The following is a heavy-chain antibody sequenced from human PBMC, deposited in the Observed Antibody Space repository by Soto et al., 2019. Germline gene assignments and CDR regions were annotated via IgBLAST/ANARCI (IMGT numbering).Heavy chain of an antibody. CDR3: ARDTNPGYSSGCVDY. J-gene: IGHJ4*02. Sequence: PGGSLRLSCAASGFTFSSYWMSWVRQAPGKGLEWVAVIKQDGSNKYYVDSVKGRFTISRDNSKNTLYLQMNSLRAEDTAVYYCARDTNPGYSSGCVDYWGQGTLVTVSS. V-gene: IGHV3-7*01. CDR1: GFTFSSYW. D-gene: IGHD6-19*01. CDR2: IKQDGSNK.